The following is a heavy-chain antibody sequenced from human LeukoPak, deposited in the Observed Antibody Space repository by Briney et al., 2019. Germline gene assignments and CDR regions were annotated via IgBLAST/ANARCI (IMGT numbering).Heavy chain of an antibody. Sequence: GGSLRLSCAASGFTFSSYSMTWVRQAPGKGLEWGSSISCSCRYIYYADSVKGRFTISRDNAKNSLYLQMNSLRAEDTAVYYCARDLGTFDYWGQGALVTVSS. J-gene: IGHJ4*02. CDR1: GFTFSSYS. CDR2: ISCSCRYI. V-gene: IGHV3-21*01. D-gene: IGHD7-27*01. CDR3: ARDLGTFDY.